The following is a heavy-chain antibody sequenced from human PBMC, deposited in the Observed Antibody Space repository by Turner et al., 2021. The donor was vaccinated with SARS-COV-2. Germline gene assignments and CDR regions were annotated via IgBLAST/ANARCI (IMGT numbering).Heavy chain of an antibody. CDR3: ARGEVGYCSGGRCYSGSY. V-gene: IGHV1-69*01. Sequence: QVQLVQSGAEVKKPGSSVKVSCKASGGPFSSYAISWVRQAPGQGLEWMGGIIPIFGTANYAQKFQGRVTITADESTSTAYMELSSLRSEDTAVYYCARGEVGYCSGGRCYSGSYWGQGTLVTVSS. CDR1: GGPFSSYA. J-gene: IGHJ4*02. D-gene: IGHD2-15*01. CDR2: IIPIFGTA.